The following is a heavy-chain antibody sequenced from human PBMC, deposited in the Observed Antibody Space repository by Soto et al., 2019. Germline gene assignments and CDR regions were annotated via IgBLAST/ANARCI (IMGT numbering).Heavy chain of an antibody. Sequence: GGSLRLSCAASGFTFSSYAMSWVRQAPGKGLEWVSAISGSGGSTYYADSVKGRFTISRDNSKNTLYLQMNSLRAEDTAVYYCAKGYYYDTSGLNAFDIHRQGPMVTAS. D-gene: IGHD3-22*01. CDR2: ISGSGGST. CDR1: GFTFSSYA. V-gene: IGHV3-23*01. CDR3: AKGYYYDTSGLNAFDI. J-gene: IGHJ3*02.